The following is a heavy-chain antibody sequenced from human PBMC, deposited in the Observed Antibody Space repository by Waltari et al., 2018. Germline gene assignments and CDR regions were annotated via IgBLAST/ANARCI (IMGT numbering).Heavy chain of an antibody. J-gene: IGHJ4*02. Sequence: EVQLLESGGGLVQPGGSLRLSCAASGFTFSSYAMSWVRQATGKGLEWVSAISGSGVSTYYADSVKGRFTISRDNSKNTLYLQMNSLRAEDTAVYYCAKAERQLDYGSGSLPFDYWGQGTLVTVSS. CDR3: AKAERQLDYGSGSLPFDY. CDR1: GFTFSSYA. D-gene: IGHD3-10*01. CDR2: ISGSGVST. V-gene: IGHV3-23*01.